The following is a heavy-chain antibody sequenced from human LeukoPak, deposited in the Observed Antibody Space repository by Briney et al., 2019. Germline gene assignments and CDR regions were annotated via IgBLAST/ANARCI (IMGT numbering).Heavy chain of an antibody. J-gene: IGHJ6*04. CDR3: AELGITMIGGV. V-gene: IGHV3-30*04. Sequence: GGSLRLSCAASGFTFTNYAMHWVRQAPGKGLEWVAVISYDETNKYYEDSVKGRFTISRDSSKNTLYLQMNSLRAEDTAVYYCAELGITMIGGVWGKGTTVTISS. D-gene: IGHD3-10*02. CDR1: GFTFTNYA. CDR2: ISYDETNK.